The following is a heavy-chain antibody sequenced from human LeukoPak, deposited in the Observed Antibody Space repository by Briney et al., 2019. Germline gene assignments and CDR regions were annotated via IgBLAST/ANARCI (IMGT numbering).Heavy chain of an antibody. J-gene: IGHJ6*02. D-gene: IGHD2-15*01. CDR3: SRDQTIVVVPAALGYCSGGSCYGRYYYYGMDV. CDR1: GLTFSTYG. Sequence: GTSLRLSCAASGLTFSTYGFNWVRQAPGKGLEWVAVIWYDGSNKYNGDCVKGRFTTSRDNARNSLFLQMNSLRAEDTAVYYCSRDQTIVVVPAALGYCSGGSCYGRYYYYGMDVWGQGTTVTVSS. V-gene: IGHV3-33*01. CDR2: IWYDGSNK.